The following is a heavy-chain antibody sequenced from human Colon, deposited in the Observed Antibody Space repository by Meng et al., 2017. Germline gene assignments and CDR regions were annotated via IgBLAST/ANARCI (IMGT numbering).Heavy chain of an antibody. CDR3: TRGLEFYRFEY. CDR1: GDSVSSKTAV. J-gene: IGHJ4*02. CDR2: TYYRAKWNH. V-gene: IGHV6-1*01. Sequence: QLQPSGPGLVKPSQTLSPTCAISGDSVSSKTAVWNWIRQSPSRGLEWLGRTYYRAKWNHDYAESLRGRITINPDTSNNQISLQLNSVTPEDTAVYYCTRGLEFYRFEYWGQGTLVTVSS. D-gene: IGHD3-16*02.